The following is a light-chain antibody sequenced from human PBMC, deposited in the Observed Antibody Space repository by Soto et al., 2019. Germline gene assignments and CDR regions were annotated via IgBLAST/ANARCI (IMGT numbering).Light chain of an antibody. CDR3: QSYDSSLGGWV. V-gene: IGLV1-40*01. J-gene: IGLJ3*02. CDR2: GNS. Sequence: QSVLTQPPSVSGAPGQRVTISCTGSSSNIGAGYDVHWYQQLPGTAPKLLIYGNSNRPSGVPDRFSGSKSGTSASLAITGLQAEDEAVYYCQSYDSSLGGWVFGGGTKLTVL. CDR1: SSNIGAGYD.